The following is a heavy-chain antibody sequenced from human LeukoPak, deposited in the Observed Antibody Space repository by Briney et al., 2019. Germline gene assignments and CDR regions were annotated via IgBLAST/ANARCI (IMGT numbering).Heavy chain of an antibody. CDR3: ASDYGGNEGFDY. CDR2: IYTSGIT. D-gene: IGHD4-23*01. Sequence: EALSLTRPVSGGSLSRYYWSWVRRPAGKGLEWIGCIYTSGITNYDPSLTSRVPMSVYTSKDQFSLKLSSVTAADTAVYYYASDYGGNEGFDYWGQGTLVTVSS. CDR1: GGSLSRYY. J-gene: IGHJ4*02. V-gene: IGHV4-4*07.